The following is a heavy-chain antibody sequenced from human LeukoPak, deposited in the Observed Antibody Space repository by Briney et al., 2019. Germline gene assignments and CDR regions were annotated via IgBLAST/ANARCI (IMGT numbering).Heavy chain of an antibody. J-gene: IGHJ4*02. CDR2: IGTAGDT. CDR1: GFTFSSYD. CDR3: ARGSSGSYPDY. V-gene: IGHV3-13*01. Sequence: GGSLRLSCAASGFTFSSYDMHWVRQATGKGLEWVSAIGTAGDTYYPGSVKGRFTISRENAKNSLYLQMNSLRAGDTAVYYCARGSSGSYPDYWGQGTLVTVFS. D-gene: IGHD1-26*01.